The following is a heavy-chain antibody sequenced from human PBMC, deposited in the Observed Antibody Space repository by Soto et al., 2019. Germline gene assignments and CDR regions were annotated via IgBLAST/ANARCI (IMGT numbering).Heavy chain of an antibody. J-gene: IGHJ6*03. D-gene: IGHD7-27*01. CDR2: ISGSGGST. CDR1: GFTFSSYA. V-gene: IGHV3-23*01. Sequence: GGSLRLSCAASGFTFSSYAMSWVRQAPGKGLEWVSAISGSGGSTYYADSGKGRFTISRDNSKNTLYLQMNSLRAEDTAVYYCAKDLGTHYYYYYMDVWGKGTTVTVSS. CDR3: AKDLGTHYYYYYMDV.